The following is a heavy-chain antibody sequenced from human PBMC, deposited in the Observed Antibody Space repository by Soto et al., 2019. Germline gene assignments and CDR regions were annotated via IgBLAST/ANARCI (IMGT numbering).Heavy chain of an antibody. Sequence: ASVKVSCKASGYTFTSYDINWVRQATGQGLEWMGWMNPNSGNTGYAQKFQGRVTMTRNTSISTAYMELSSLRSEDTAVYYCAKATRYDVLLTGHRGGYYYYMDVWGKGTTVTVSS. V-gene: IGHV1-8*01. CDR3: AKATRYDVLLTGHRGGYYYYMDV. D-gene: IGHD3-9*01. CDR1: GYTFTSYD. CDR2: MNPNSGNT. J-gene: IGHJ6*03.